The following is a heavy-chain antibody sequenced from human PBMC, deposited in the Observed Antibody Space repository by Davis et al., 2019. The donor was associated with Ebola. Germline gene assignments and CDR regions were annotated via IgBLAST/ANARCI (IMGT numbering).Heavy chain of an antibody. CDR2: IHSGGAT. D-gene: IGHD3-3*01. CDR1: GFAFYSYG. Sequence: PGGSLRLSCVASGFAFYSYGMSWVRQAPGKGLEWVSVIHSGGATYSADSVKGRFTVSRDNAKNSLYLEMNSLRDEDTAVYYCARLFGVIPVFDYWGQGTLVTVSS. V-gene: IGHV3-66*04. J-gene: IGHJ4*02. CDR3: ARLFGVIPVFDY.